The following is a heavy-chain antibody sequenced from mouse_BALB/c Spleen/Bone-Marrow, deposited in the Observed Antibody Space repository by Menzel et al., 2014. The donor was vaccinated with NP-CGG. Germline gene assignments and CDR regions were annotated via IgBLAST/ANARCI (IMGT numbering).Heavy chain of an antibody. V-gene: IGHV1-7*01. D-gene: IGHD4-1*01. CDR3: ARYWDAY. Sequence: QVQLQQSRAELAKPGASVKMSCKASGYTFTNHWMHWVKQRPGQGLEWIGYIDPNTYYTRYNQKFKDKATLTADKSSSTAYLQLSSLTSEDSAVYYCARYWDAYWGQGTLVTVPA. CDR1: GYTFTNHW. CDR2: IDPNTYYT. J-gene: IGHJ3*01.